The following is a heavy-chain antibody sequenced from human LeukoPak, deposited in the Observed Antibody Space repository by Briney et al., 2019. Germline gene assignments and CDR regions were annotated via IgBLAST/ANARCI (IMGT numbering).Heavy chain of an antibody. CDR3: ARPAKGAYYFYYMDV. CDR2: VSTYNGHT. V-gene: IGHV1-18*01. J-gene: IGHJ6*03. Sequence: GASVKVSCKASGDTLPTYGITWVRQAPGQGLEWMGWVSTYNGHTNYAQYLQGRVTMTRDTSTNTAYMELRGLRANDTAIYYCARPAKGAYYFYYMDVWGKGTMVTVSS. CDR1: GDTLPTYG. D-gene: IGHD2-2*01.